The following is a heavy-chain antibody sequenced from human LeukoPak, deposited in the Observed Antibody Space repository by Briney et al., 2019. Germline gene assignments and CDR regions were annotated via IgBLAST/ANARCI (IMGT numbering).Heavy chain of an antibody. CDR3: AKCIVVVPAAPFDI. D-gene: IGHD2-2*01. CDR2: ISGSGGST. V-gene: IGHV3-23*01. J-gene: IGHJ3*02. CDR1: GFTFSSYA. Sequence: GVSLRLSCAASGFTFSSYAMSWVRQAPAKGLEWVSAISGSGGSTYYADSVKGRFTISRNNSKNTLYLQMNSLRAEDTAVYYCAKCIVVVPAAPFDIWGQGTMVTVSS.